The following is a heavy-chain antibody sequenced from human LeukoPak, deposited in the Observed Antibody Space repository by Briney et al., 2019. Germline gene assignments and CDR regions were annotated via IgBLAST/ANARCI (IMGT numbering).Heavy chain of an antibody. CDR2: ISSSSYI. V-gene: IGHV3-21*01. J-gene: IGHJ4*02. CDR1: GFTFSSYS. CDR3: APDRWDYDSSGFDY. Sequence: PGGSLRLSCAASGFTFSSYSMNWVRQAPGKGLEWVSSISSSSYIYYADSVKGRFTISRDNAKNSLYLQMNSLRAEDTAVYYCAPDRWDYDSSGFDYWGQGTLVTVSS. D-gene: IGHD3-22*01.